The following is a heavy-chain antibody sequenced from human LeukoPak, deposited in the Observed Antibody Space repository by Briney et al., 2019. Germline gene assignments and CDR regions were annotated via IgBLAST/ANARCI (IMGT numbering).Heavy chain of an antibody. V-gene: IGHV3-21*01. CDR2: ISTSSSYI. D-gene: IGHD5-18*01. Sequence: GGSLRLSCAASGFTLSSYSMIWVRQAPGKGLEWVSSISTSSSYIYYADSVKGRFTISRDNAKNSLYLQMNSLRAEDTAVYYCARAVDTAMVYFDYWGQGTLVTVSS. CDR1: GFTLSSYS. CDR3: ARAVDTAMVYFDY. J-gene: IGHJ4*02.